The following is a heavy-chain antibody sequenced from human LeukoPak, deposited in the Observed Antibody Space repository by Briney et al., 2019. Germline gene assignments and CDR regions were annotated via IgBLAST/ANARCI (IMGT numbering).Heavy chain of an antibody. D-gene: IGHD3-16*01. V-gene: IGHV1-18*01. Sequence: ASVKVSCKASGYTFTSYGISWVRQAPGQGLEWMGWISAYNGNTNYAQKLQGRVTMTTDTSTSTAYMELRSLRSDDTDVYYCGGGLEGGNWFDPWGQGTLVTVSS. CDR1: GYTFTSYG. J-gene: IGHJ5*02. CDR2: ISAYNGNT. CDR3: GGGLEGGNWFDP.